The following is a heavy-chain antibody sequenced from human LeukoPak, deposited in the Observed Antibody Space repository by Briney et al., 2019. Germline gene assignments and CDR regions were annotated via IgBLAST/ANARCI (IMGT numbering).Heavy chain of an antibody. V-gene: IGHV1-18*01. J-gene: IGHJ4*02. CDR1: GYTFTSYG. CDR3: ARGGTYYYGSGSYYNVAYFDY. D-gene: IGHD3-10*01. Sequence: GASVKVSCKASGYTFTSYGISWVRQAPGQGLEWMGWISAYNGNTNYAQKLQGRVTMTTDTSTSTAYMELRSLRSDDTAVYYCARGGTYYYGSGSYYNVAYFDYWGQGTLVTVSS. CDR2: ISAYNGNT.